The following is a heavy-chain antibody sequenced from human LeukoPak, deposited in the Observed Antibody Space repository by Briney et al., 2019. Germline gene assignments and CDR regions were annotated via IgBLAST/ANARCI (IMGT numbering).Heavy chain of an antibody. CDR3: AKDCGSTSCYDAFDI. V-gene: IGHV3-33*06. J-gene: IGHJ3*02. CDR1: GFTFSSYS. Sequence: PGGSLRLSCAASGFTFSSYSMNWVRQAPGKGLEWVAVIWYDGSNKYYADSVKGRFTISRDNSKNTLYLQMNSLRAEDTAVYYCAKDCGSTSCYDAFDIWGQGTMVTVSS. D-gene: IGHD2-2*01. CDR2: IWYDGSNK.